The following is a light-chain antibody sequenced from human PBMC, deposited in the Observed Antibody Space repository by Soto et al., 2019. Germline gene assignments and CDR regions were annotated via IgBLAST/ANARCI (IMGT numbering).Light chain of an antibody. CDR3: LQRSNWPPLLS. CDR2: DAS. Sequence: EIVLTQAAAALSLYPGERATLSCRASQSVTTYLAWYQQKPGQAPRLLIYDASSRATGIPARFSGSGSGTDFTLTISSLETEDFAFYYCLQRSNWPPLLSFGGGTKVDIK. CDR1: QSVTTY. J-gene: IGKJ4*01. V-gene: IGKV3-11*01.